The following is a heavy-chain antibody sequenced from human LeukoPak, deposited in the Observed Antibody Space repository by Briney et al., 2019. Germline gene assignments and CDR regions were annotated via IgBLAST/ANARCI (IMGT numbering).Heavy chain of an antibody. D-gene: IGHD1-26*01. CDR3: AREYSGSSYFDY. V-gene: IGHV1-2*02. CDR1: GYTFTGYY. Sequence: GASVKVSCKASGYTFTGYYMHWVRQAPGQGLEWMGWINPNSGGTNYAQKFQGGVTMTRDTSISTAYMELSRLRSDDTAVYYCAREYSGSSYFDYWGQGTLVTVSS. J-gene: IGHJ4*02. CDR2: INPNSGGT.